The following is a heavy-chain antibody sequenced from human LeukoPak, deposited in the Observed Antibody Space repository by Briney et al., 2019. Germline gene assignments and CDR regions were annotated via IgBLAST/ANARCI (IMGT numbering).Heavy chain of an antibody. CDR2: IYHSGST. CDR1: GGSISSGGYS. D-gene: IGHD2-15*01. Sequence: SETLSLTCTVSGGSISSGGYSWSWIRQPPGKGPEWIGYIYHSGSTYYNPSLKSRVTISVDRSKNQFSLKLSSVTAADTAVYYCARVNYCSGGSCYDYWGQGTLVTVSS. V-gene: IGHV4-30-2*01. J-gene: IGHJ4*02. CDR3: ARVNYCSGGSCYDY.